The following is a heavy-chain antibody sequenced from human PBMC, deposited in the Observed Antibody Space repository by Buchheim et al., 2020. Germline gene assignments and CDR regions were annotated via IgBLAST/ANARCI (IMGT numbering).Heavy chain of an antibody. J-gene: IGHJ4*02. V-gene: IGHV3-30-3*01. CDR2: ISYDGSNK. CDR1: GFTFSSYA. Sequence: QVQLVESGGGVVQPGRSLRLSCAASGFTFSSYAMHWVRQAPGKGLEWVAVISYDGSNKYYADSVKGRFTISRDNSKNTLYLQMNSLRAEDTAVYYCARGYTYYFDYWGQGTL. D-gene: IGHD5-18*01. CDR3: ARGYTYYFDY.